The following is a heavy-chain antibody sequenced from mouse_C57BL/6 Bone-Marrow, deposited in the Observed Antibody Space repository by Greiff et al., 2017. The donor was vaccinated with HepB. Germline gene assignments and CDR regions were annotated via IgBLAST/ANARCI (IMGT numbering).Heavy chain of an antibody. CDR1: GFTFSSYG. J-gene: IGHJ2*01. D-gene: IGHD2-4*01. V-gene: IGHV5-6*01. CDR2: ISSGGSYT. Sequence: DVQLQESGGDLVKPGGSLKLSCAASGFTFSSYGMSWVRQTPDKRLEWVATISSGGSYTYYPDSVKGRFTISRDNAKNTLYLQMSSLKSEDTAMYYCARPSTMITTNYFDYWGQGTTLTVSS. CDR3: ARPSTMITTNYFDY.